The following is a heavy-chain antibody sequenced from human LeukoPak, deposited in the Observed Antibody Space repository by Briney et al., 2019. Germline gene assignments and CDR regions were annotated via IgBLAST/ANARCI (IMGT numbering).Heavy chain of an antibody. CDR2: IYYSGST. Sequence: SETLSLTCTVSGGSISTYYWSWLRQPPGKGLEWIGYIYYSGSTNYNPSLKSRVTISVDTSKNQISLKLSSVTAADTAVYYCARHGHYYDTSGYYSIPDFWGQGTLVTVSS. V-gene: IGHV4-59*08. CDR1: GGSISTYY. D-gene: IGHD3-22*01. CDR3: ARHGHYYDTSGYYSIPDF. J-gene: IGHJ4*02.